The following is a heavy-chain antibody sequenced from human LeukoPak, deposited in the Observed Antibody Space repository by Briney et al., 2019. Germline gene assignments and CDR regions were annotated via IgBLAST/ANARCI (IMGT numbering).Heavy chain of an antibody. CDR2: ISGSGGST. V-gene: IGHV3-23*01. CDR1: GFTFSSYA. D-gene: IGHD3-22*01. CDR3: AKMMGYDSSGYIDY. Sequence: GGSLRPSCAASGFTFSSYAMSWVRQAPGKGLEWVSAISGSGGSTYYADSVKGRFTISRDNSKNTLYLQMNSLRAEDTAVYYCAKMMGYDSSGYIDYWGQGTLVTVSS. J-gene: IGHJ4*02.